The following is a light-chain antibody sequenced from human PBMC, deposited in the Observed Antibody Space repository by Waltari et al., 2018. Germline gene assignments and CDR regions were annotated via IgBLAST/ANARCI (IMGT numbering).Light chain of an antibody. CDR1: RSVNTN. V-gene: IGKV3-15*01. Sequence: EVVMTQSPASLSVSPGESVTLSCRASRSVNTNLAWYQQKPGQVPRLLIYDASTRATDIPARISGSGSGTDFTLTISSVQSEDFAVYYCQQYNNWPPLTFGGGTKVEIK. CDR2: DAS. J-gene: IGKJ4*01. CDR3: QQYNNWPPLT.